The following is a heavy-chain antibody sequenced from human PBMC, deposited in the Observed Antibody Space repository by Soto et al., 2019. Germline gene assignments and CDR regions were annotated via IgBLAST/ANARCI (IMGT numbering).Heavy chain of an antibody. J-gene: IGHJ4*02. CDR1: GFTVSSHA. Sequence: EVQLLESGGGWVQPGGSLRLSCAASGFTVSSHAMNWVRQAPGKGLEWVSYISSSSTIFYADSVQGRFTISRDNAENSLFLQMSSLRDEETAVYYCTRQIYPYSSAWDWGQGTLVTVSS. D-gene: IGHD3-22*01. CDR3: TRQIYPYSSAWD. V-gene: IGHV3-48*02. CDR2: ISSSSTI.